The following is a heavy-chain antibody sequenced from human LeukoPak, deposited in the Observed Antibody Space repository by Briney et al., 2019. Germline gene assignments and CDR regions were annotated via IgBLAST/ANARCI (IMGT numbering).Heavy chain of an antibody. J-gene: IGHJ3*02. V-gene: IGHV3-33*06. Sequence: GGSLRLSCAASGFTFSNYAMHWVRQAPGKGLGWVAVIWYDGSNEYYADSVKGRLTISRDNSKNTLYLQMNSLRADDTAVYYCAKDRGYGDYEAFDIWGQGTMVTVSS. CDR1: GFTFSNYA. D-gene: IGHD4-17*01. CDR2: IWYDGSNE. CDR3: AKDRGYGDYEAFDI.